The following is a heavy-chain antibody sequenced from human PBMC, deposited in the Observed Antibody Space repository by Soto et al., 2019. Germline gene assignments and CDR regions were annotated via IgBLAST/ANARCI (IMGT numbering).Heavy chain of an antibody. Sequence: EVQLLESGGGLVQPGGSLRLSCAASGFTFSSYAMSWVRQAPGKGLEWVSAISGTGGTTYYADSVKGRFTISRDNSSNTVHLQMHSLRAEDTAIYYCAKFFVETGGSSGWPWSFHFWGQGPLVTVSS. V-gene: IGHV3-23*01. J-gene: IGHJ4*02. CDR1: GFTFSSYA. CDR2: ISGTGGTT. D-gene: IGHD6-25*01. CDR3: AKFFVETGGSSGWPWSFHF.